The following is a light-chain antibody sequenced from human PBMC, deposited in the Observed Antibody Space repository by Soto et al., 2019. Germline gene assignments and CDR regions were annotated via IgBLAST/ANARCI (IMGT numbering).Light chain of an antibody. CDR2: DVS. CDR3: SSYTSSSTRVG. V-gene: IGLV2-14*01. Sequence: QSVLTQPASVSGSPGQSITISCTGTSSDVGGYNYVSWYQQHPGKAPKLMIYDVSNRPSGVSNRCSGSKSGNTASLTISGLQADDEADYYCSSYTSSSTRVGFGGGTKLTVL. J-gene: IGLJ2*01. CDR1: SSDVGGYNY.